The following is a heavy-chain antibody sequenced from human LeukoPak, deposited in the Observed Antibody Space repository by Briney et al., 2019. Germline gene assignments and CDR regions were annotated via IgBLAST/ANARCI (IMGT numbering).Heavy chain of an antibody. J-gene: IGHJ3*02. CDR3: ASEVVTLSDAFDI. CDR1: GGSISSSSYY. Sequence: SEILSLTCTVSGGSISSSSYYWGWIRQPPGKGLEWIGSIYYSGSTYYNPSLKSRVTISVDTSKNQFSLKLSSVTAADTAVYYCASEVVTLSDAFDIWGQGTMVTVSS. CDR2: IYYSGST. D-gene: IGHD2-21*02. V-gene: IGHV4-39*07.